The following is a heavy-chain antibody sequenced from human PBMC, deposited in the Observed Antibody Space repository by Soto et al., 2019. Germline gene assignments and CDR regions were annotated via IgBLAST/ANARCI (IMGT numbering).Heavy chain of an antibody. Sequence: VQLVQSGPELKQPGASVKVSCTTSEYTFSGDFFHWVRQAPGQGLEWMAWINTDTGGTVYAQKFQGSVTVTSDTSINAAYLEVTRLKSDDTAVYYWARQTASMCWGASLGVRGQGT. CDR2: INTDTGGT. CDR3: ARQTASMCWGASLGV. D-gene: IGHD3-10*01. CDR1: EYTFSGDF. J-gene: IGHJ4*02. V-gene: IGHV1-2*02.